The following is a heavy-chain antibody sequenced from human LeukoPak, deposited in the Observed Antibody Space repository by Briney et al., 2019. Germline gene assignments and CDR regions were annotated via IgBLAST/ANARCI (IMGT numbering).Heavy chain of an antibody. CDR3: ARSSSHWFDYFDY. Sequence: GGSLRLSCAASGFTFSTFGMNWVRQAPGKGLEWVSSISSSSSYTYYADSVKGRFTIPRDNAKDSMFLQMNSLKADDTAVYYCARSSSHWFDYFDYWGHGALVTVSS. V-gene: IGHV3-21*01. CDR2: ISSSSSYT. D-gene: IGHD6-13*01. J-gene: IGHJ4*01. CDR1: GFTFSTFG.